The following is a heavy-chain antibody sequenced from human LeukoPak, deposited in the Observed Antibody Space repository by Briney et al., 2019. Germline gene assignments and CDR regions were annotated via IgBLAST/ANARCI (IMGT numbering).Heavy chain of an antibody. J-gene: IGHJ4*02. CDR3: ARDRVMEDGSSGYSTYDY. Sequence: PGGSLRLSCAASGFTFSSYAMSWVRQAPGKGLEWVSAISGSGGSTYYADSVKGRFTISRDNSKNTLYLQMNSLRAEDTAVYYCARDRVMEDGSSGYSTYDYWGQGTLVTVSS. CDR2: ISGSGGST. V-gene: IGHV3-23*01. CDR1: GFTFSSYA. D-gene: IGHD3-22*01.